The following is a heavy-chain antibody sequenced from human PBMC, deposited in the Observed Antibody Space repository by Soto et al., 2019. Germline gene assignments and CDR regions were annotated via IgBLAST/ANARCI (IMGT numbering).Heavy chain of an antibody. J-gene: IGHJ6*02. V-gene: IGHV4-34*01. CDR2: ASYTGGT. D-gene: IGHD1-1*01. CDR1: GGSFSGWH. CDR3: ARSRNLDV. Sequence: QVQVQQWGAGLLKFSETLSLTCAVNGGSFSGWHWNWIRQPPGKGLEWIGEASYTGGTNYNPSLESRVTISVDRSRNQLSLKLTFVSAADTAVYYCARSRNLDVWGPGTTVIVSS.